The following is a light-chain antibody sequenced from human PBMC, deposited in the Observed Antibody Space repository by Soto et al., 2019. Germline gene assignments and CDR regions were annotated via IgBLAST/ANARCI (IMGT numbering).Light chain of an antibody. V-gene: IGLV2-14*03. CDR3: VSYTSSNTLV. Sequence: QSALTQPASVSGSPGQSITISCTGTNSDVGGYNYVSWYQHQPGKVPKLMFYGVNNRPSGVSHRFSASKSGNTASLFISGLQTEDEADYYCVSYTSSNTLVFGGGTKLT. CDR2: GVN. J-gene: IGLJ2*01. CDR1: NSDVGGYNY.